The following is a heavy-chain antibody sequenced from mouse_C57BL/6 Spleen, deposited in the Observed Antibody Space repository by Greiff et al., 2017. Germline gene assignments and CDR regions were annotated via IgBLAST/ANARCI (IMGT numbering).Heavy chain of an antibody. D-gene: IGHD2-1*01. CDR1: GFTFSSYA. V-gene: IGHV5-4*03. CDR2: ISSGGSYT. CDR3: ASPSYGNYWYFDV. Sequence: EVKLMESGEGLVKPGGSLKLSCAASGFTFSSYAMSWVRQTPEKRLEWVAYISSGGSYTYYPDNVKGRFTISRDNAKNNLYLQMSHLKSEDTAMYYCASPSYGNYWYFDVWGTGTTVTVSS. J-gene: IGHJ1*03.